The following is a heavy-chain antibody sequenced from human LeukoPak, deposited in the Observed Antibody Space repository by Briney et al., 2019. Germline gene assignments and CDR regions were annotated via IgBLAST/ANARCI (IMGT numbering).Heavy chain of an antibody. J-gene: IGHJ5*02. D-gene: IGHD2-15*01. CDR2: INPNSGGT. CDR1: GYTFTGYY. CDR3: ARGYCRGGTCYLVENWLDP. V-gene: IGHV1-2*06. Sequence: ASVKVSCKASGYTFTGYYMHWVRQAPGQGLEWMGRINPNSGGTNYAQKFQGRVTMTRDTSISTAYMELSRLRSDDTAVYYCARGYCRGGTCYLVENWLDPWGQGTLVTVSS.